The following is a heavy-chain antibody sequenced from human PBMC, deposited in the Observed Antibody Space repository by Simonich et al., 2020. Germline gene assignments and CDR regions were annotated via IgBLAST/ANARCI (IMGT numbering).Heavy chain of an antibody. V-gene: IGHV4-39*01. Sequence: QLQLQESGPGLVKPSETLSLTCTVSVGSIISSSYYWGWIRQHPGKGVEWIGSIYYSWSTYYNPSLKSRVTISVDTSKNQFSLKLSSVTAADTAVYYCARHAGFAFDIWGQGTMVTVSS. D-gene: IGHD6-13*01. CDR1: VGSIISSSYY. CDR2: IYYSWST. CDR3: ARHAGFAFDI. J-gene: IGHJ3*02.